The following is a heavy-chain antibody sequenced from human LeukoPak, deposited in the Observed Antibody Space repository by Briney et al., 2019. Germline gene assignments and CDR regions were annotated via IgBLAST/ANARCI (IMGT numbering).Heavy chain of an antibody. J-gene: IGHJ4*02. CDR3: AESHSSGWYAFDY. Sequence: SVKVSCKASGGTFSSYAISWVRQAPRQGLEWMGRIIPILGIANYAQKFQGRATITADKSTSTAYMELSSLRSEDTAVYYCAESHSSGWYAFDYWGQGTLVTVSS. CDR1: GGTFSSYA. D-gene: IGHD6-19*01. CDR2: IIPILGIA. V-gene: IGHV1-69*04.